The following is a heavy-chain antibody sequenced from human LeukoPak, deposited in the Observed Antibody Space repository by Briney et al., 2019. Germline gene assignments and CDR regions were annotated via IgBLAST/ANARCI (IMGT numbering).Heavy chain of an antibody. CDR2: FDPEDGET. CDR1: GYALTELS. V-gene: IGHV1-24*01. CDR3: ATKFGLELPLDP. J-gene: IGHJ5*02. Sequence: GASVKVSCKVSGYALTELSMHWVRQAPGKGLEWMGGFDPEDGETIYAQKFQGRVTMTEDTSTDTAYMELSSLRSEDTAVYYCATKFGLELPLDPWGQGTLVTVSS. D-gene: IGHD1-7*01.